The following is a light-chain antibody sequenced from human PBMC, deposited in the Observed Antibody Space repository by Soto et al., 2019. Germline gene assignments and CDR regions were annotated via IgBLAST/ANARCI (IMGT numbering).Light chain of an antibody. V-gene: IGKV1-5*03. CDR3: QQYNSSPWT. CDR2: KAS. CDR1: QSISSW. Sequence: DIQMTQSPSTLSASVGDRVTITCRASQSISSWLAWYQQKPGKAPKLLIYKASSLESGVPSRFSGSGSGTELTLTISSLQPDDFATYYCQQYNSSPWTFGHGTKVEIK. J-gene: IGKJ1*01.